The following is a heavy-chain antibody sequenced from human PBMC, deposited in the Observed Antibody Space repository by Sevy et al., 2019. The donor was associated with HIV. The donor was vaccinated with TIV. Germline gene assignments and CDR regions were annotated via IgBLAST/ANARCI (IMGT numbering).Heavy chain of an antibody. V-gene: IGHV4-59*01. CDR1: HGSISPYS. D-gene: IGHD3-22*01. J-gene: IGHJ3*02. Sequence: SETLSLTCTVSHGSISPYSWPWIRQSPGMGLEWIGYIYYTGNTRYNPSLKSRVTMSVDTSKNQFSLNLNSVTAADTAVYYCARINDISGITDDAFDIWGPRTMVTVSS. CDR2: IYYTGNT. CDR3: ARINDISGITDDAFDI.